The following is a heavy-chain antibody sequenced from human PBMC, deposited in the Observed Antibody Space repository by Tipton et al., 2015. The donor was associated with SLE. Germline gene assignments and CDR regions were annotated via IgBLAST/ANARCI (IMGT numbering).Heavy chain of an antibody. Sequence: SLRLSCAASGFTFSSYAMHWVRQAPGKGLEWVAVISYDGSNKYYADSVKGRFTISRDNSKNTLYLQMNSLRAEDTAVYYCARELVDYWGQGTLVTVSS. CDR1: GFTFSSYA. V-gene: IGHV3-30*04. CDR2: ISYDGSNK. J-gene: IGHJ4*02. CDR3: ARELVDY. D-gene: IGHD2-15*01.